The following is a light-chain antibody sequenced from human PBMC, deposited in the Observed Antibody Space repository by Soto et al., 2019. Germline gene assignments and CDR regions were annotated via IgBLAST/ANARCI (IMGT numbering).Light chain of an antibody. CDR3: QQYNNGTPWT. CDR2: GAS. Sequence: ATRSRTASPSVSSNLAWYQQKPGQAPRLLIYGASTRATGIPARFSGSGSGTEFTLTISSLQSEDFAVYYCQQYNNGTPWTFGQGTKVDIK. V-gene: IGKV3-15*01. CDR1: PSVSSN. J-gene: IGKJ1*01.